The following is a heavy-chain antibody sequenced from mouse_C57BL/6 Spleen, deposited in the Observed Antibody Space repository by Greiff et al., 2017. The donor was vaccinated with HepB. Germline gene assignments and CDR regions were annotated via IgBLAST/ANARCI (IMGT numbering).Heavy chain of an antibody. CDR3: ARNYYGSSYT. CDR1: GYSITSGYY. D-gene: IGHD1-1*01. CDR2: ISYDGSN. J-gene: IGHJ2*01. Sequence: EVKVEESGPGLVKPSQSLSLTCSVTGYSITSGYYWNWIRQFPGNKLEWMGYISYDGSNNYNPSLKNRISITRDTSKNQFFLKLNSVTTEDTATYYCARNYYGSSYTWGQGTTLTVSS. V-gene: IGHV3-6*01.